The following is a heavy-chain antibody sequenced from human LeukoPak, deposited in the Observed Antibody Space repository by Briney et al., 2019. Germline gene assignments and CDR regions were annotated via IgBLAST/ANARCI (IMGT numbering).Heavy chain of an antibody. V-gene: IGHV1-69*01. CDR1: GGTFSSYA. CDR3: ARDGPRYCSSTSCPHAPPGFYYYYMDV. Sequence: ASVKVSCKASGGTFSSYAISWVRQAPGQGLEWMGGIIPIFGTANYAQKFQGRVTITADESTSTAYMELSSLRSEDTAVYYCARDGPRYCSSTSCPHAPPGFYYYYMDVWGKGTTVTVSS. CDR2: IIPIFGTA. J-gene: IGHJ6*03. D-gene: IGHD2-2*01.